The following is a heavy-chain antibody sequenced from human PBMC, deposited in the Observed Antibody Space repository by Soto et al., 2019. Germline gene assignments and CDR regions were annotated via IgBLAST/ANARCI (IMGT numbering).Heavy chain of an antibody. J-gene: IGHJ4*02. V-gene: IGHV1-18*01. CDR3: ARTVWFGEPYYFDY. CDR1: GDTFTSYG. Sequence: ASVKVCCKASGDTFTSYGISWARQAPGQGLEWMGWISAYNGNTNYAQKLQGRVTMTTDTSTSTAYMELRSLRSDDTAVYYCARTVWFGEPYYFDYWGQGTLVTVSS. D-gene: IGHD3-10*01. CDR2: ISAYNGNT.